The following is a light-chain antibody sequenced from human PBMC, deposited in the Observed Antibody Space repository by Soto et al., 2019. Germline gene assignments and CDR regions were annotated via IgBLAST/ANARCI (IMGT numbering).Light chain of an antibody. Sequence: IQMTQSPSAMSASVGDRVSITCRATQDIGTYLAWYQQIPGKAPKLLIYDASTLQTGVPSRFSGSGSGTDFTLTISYLQSEDFGTYYCQQFYNYHRKFGQGTKVDIX. CDR1: QDIGTY. CDR3: QQFYNYHRK. CDR2: DAS. V-gene: IGKV1-8*01. J-gene: IGKJ1*01.